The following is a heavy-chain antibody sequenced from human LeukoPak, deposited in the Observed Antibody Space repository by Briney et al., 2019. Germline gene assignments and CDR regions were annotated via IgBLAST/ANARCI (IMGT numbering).Heavy chain of an antibody. CDR2: IIPIFGTA. D-gene: IGHD1-26*01. J-gene: IGHJ4*02. CDR3: ASTGGSYYNWDY. CDR1: GGTFSSYA. V-gene: IGHV1-69*13. Sequence: GASVKVSCKASGGTFSSYAISWVRQAPGQGLEWMGGIIPIFGTANYAQKFQGRVTITADESTSTAYMELSSLRSEVTAVYYCASTGGSYYNWDYWGQGTLVTVSS.